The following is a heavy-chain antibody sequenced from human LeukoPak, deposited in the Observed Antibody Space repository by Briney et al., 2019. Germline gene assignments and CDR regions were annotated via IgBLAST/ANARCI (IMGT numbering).Heavy chain of an antibody. CDR3: ARVSVRDYDFWSGYYNY. V-gene: IGHV4-39*01. Sequence: SETLSLTCTVSGGSISSSSYYWGWIRQPPGKGLEWIGSIYYSGSTYYNPSLKSRVTISVDTSKNQFSLKLSSVTAADTAVYYCARVSVRDYDFWSGYYNYWGQGTLVTVSS. D-gene: IGHD3-3*01. CDR1: GGSISSSSYY. CDR2: IYYSGST. J-gene: IGHJ4*02.